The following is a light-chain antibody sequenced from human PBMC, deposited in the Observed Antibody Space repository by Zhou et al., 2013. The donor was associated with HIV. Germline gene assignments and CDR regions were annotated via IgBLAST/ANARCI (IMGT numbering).Light chain of an antibody. CDR3: QQSYSTPLFT. CDR2: AAS. Sequence: DIQMTQSPSTLSASVGDRVTITCRASQSVDSWLAWYQQKPGKAPKLLIYAASSLQSGVPSRFSGSGSGTDFTLTISSLQPEDFATYYCQQSYSTPLFTFGPGTKVDIK. J-gene: IGKJ3*01. V-gene: IGKV1-39*01. CDR1: QSVDSW.